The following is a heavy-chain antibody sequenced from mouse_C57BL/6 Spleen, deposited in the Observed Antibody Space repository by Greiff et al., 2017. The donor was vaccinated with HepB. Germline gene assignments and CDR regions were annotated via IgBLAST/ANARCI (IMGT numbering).Heavy chain of an antibody. J-gene: IGHJ1*03. CDR1: GYSITSGYY. CDR2: ISYDGSN. Sequence: EVKLQESGPGLVKPSQSLSLTCSVTGYSITSGYYWNWIRQFPGNKLEWMGYISYDGSNNYNPSLKNRISITRDTSKNQFFLKLNSVTTEDTATYYCAREESVNLDVWGTGTTVTVSS. V-gene: IGHV3-6*01. CDR3: AREESVNLDV.